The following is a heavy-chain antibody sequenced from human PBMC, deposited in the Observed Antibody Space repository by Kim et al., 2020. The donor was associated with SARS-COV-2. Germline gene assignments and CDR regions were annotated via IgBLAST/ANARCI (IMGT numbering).Heavy chain of an antibody. D-gene: IGHD1-20*01. CDR2: ISYDGSNK. V-gene: IGHV3-30*03. CDR3: ASPVFNWNDEGADY. J-gene: IGHJ4*02. CDR1: GFTFSSYG. Sequence: GGSLRLSSAASGFTFSSYGMHWVRQAPGKGLEWVAVISYDGSNKYYADSVKGRFTISRDNSKNTLYLQMNSLRAEDTAVYYCASPVFNWNDEGADYWGQG.